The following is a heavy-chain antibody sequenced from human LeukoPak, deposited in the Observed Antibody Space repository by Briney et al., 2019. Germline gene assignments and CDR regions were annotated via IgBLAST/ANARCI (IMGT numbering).Heavy chain of an antibody. D-gene: IGHD1-20*01. Sequence: GGSLRLSCAASGFTFSNPWMHWVRQVPGKGLVWVSRINGDGSSTSYVESVAGRFTISRDNAKNTLYLQMNSLRDEDTAVYYCVTSYNSLIWGQGTLVTVSS. CDR3: VTSYNSLI. CDR1: GFTFSNPW. V-gene: IGHV3-74*01. CDR2: INGDGSST. J-gene: IGHJ4*02.